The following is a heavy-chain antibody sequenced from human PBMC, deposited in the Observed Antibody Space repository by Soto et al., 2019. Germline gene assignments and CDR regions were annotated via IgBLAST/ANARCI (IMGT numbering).Heavy chain of an antibody. Sequence: PVGSLRLSCASSVFTFSSYVMSWVRQAPGKGLEWVSGISTSAGSTYYADSVKGRFTISRDNSKNTLYLQMNSLRAEDTAIYYCESELLDYWGQGTLVTVS. V-gene: IGHV3-23*01. D-gene: IGHD1-7*01. CDR1: VFTFSSYV. J-gene: IGHJ4*02. CDR3: ESELLDY. CDR2: ISTSAGST.